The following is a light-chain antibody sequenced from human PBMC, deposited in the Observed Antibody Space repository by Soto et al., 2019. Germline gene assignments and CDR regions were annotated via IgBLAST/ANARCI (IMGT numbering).Light chain of an antibody. CDR1: QSLLHSDGYNY. CDR2: LGS. V-gene: IGKV2-28*01. CDR3: VQNLCAPN. J-gene: IGKJ3*01. Sequence: VMTQSPLSLPVTPGEPASISCRSSQSLLHSDGYNYLDWYLQKPGQSPQLLISLGSIRASGVPDRCSCSASATDFTLKISRVEAEDVGVYYCVQNLCAPNFGPGTKVYIK.